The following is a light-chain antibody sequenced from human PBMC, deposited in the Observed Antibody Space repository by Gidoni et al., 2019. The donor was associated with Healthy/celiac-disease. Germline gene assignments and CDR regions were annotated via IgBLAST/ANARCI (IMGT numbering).Light chain of an antibody. CDR3: QQYGSSSYT. CDR1: QRVSSSY. V-gene: IGKV3-20*01. CDR2: GAS. J-gene: IGKJ2*01. Sequence: EIVLTQSPGTLSLSPGERATLSCRASQRVSSSYLAWYQQTPGQAPRLLIYGASSRATGIPDRFSGSGSGTDFTLTISRLEPEDFAVYYCQQYGSSSYTFGQGTQLEIK.